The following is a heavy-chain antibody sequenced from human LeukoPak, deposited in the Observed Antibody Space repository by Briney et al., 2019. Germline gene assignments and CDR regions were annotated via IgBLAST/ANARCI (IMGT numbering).Heavy chain of an antibody. CDR1: GDSFSYFY. CDR2: IYYSGST. CDR3: TRGSIAYYYMDV. D-gene: IGHD3-22*01. Sequence: SETLSLTCTVSGDSFSYFYWSWIRQPPGKGLEWIGNIYYSGSTNYNPSLKSRVTISVDTSKNQFSLKLSSVTAADTAVYYCTRGSIAYYYMDVWGKGTTVTISS. J-gene: IGHJ6*03. V-gene: IGHV4-59*01.